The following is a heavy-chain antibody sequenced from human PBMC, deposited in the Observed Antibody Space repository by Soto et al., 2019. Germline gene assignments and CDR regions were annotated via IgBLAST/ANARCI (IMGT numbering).Heavy chain of an antibody. CDR1: GYTFTGYY. D-gene: IGHD6-6*01. CDR3: ARDIKYSSSSGMDV. Sequence: ASVKVSCKASGYTFTGYYMHWVRQAPGQGLEWMGWINPNSGGTNYAQKFQGRVTMTRDTSISTAYMELSRLRSDDKAVYYCARDIKYSSSSGMDVWGQGPTVTVSS. CDR2: INPNSGGT. J-gene: IGHJ6*02. V-gene: IGHV1-2*02.